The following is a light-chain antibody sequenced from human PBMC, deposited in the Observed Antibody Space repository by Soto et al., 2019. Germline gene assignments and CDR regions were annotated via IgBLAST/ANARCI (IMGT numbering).Light chain of an antibody. Sequence: QSVLTQPASVSGSPGQSITISCTGTSSDVGGYNYVSWYQQHPGKAPKLMIYDVSNRPSGVSNRFSGSKSGNTASLTISGLRAEDEADYYCSSYTSSSTLYVFGTGTRSPS. CDR3: SSYTSSSTLYV. V-gene: IGLV2-14*01. J-gene: IGLJ1*01. CDR1: SSDVGGYNY. CDR2: DVS.